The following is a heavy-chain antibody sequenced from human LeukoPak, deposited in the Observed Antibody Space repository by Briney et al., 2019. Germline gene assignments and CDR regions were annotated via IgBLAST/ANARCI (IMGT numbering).Heavy chain of an antibody. CDR3: ARGDYGGANWFDP. Sequence: PGGSLRLSCAASGFTFSSYSMNWVRQAPGKGLEWVSSISSSSSYIYYADSVKGRFTISRDNAKNSLYLQMNSLRAEDTAVYYCARGDYGGANWFDPWGQGTLVTVSS. CDR1: GFTFSSYS. CDR2: ISSSSSYI. D-gene: IGHD4-23*01. J-gene: IGHJ5*02. V-gene: IGHV3-21*01.